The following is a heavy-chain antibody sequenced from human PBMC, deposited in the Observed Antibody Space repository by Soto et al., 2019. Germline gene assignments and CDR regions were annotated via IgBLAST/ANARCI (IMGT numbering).Heavy chain of an antibody. J-gene: IGHJ4*02. Sequence: GSLRLSCAASGFTFSSYGMHWVRQAPGKGLEWVSVISHDGSNKYYADSVKGRFTISRDNSKNTLYLQMNSLRAEDTAVYYCAKGDRIAAAGHFDYWGQGTLVTVSS. D-gene: IGHD6-13*01. CDR1: GFTFSSYG. CDR3: AKGDRIAAAGHFDY. V-gene: IGHV3-30*18. CDR2: ISHDGSNK.